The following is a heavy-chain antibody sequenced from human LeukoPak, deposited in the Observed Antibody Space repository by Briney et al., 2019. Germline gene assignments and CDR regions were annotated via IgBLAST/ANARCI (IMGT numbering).Heavy chain of an antibody. CDR1: GFTFSSYA. Sequence: GGSLRLSCAASGFTFSSYAMHWVRQAPGKGLEYVSAISSNGGGTYYANSVKGRFTISRDNSKNTLYLQMGSLRAEDMAVYYCAREGLAVDTAMADKYYFDYWGQGTLVTVSS. V-gene: IGHV3-64*01. D-gene: IGHD5-18*01. CDR2: ISSNGGGT. CDR3: AREGLAVDTAMADKYYFDY. J-gene: IGHJ4*02.